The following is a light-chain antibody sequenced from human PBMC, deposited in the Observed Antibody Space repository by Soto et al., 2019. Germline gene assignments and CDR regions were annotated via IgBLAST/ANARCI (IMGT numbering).Light chain of an antibody. CDR1: RDIGDW. Sequence: IQMTQSPSTVSASVGDRIIISCRAARDIGDWLAWYQQRPGEAPKLLIYHASTLHSGVPPRFSGTRSGTIFTLTVSALQPEDFAAYYCQQGKTFPYTFGQGTRLET. V-gene: IGKV1-12*01. CDR2: HAS. J-gene: IGKJ2*01. CDR3: QQGKTFPYT.